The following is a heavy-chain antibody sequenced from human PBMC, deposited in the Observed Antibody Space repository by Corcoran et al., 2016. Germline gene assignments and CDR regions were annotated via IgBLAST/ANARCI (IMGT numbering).Heavy chain of an antibody. CDR3: ARERSGITAYYYGVDV. J-gene: IGHJ6*02. V-gene: IGHV4-61*01. CDR2: IYYSGST. Sequence: QVQLQESGPGLVKPSETLSLTCTVSGGSVSSGSYYWSWIRQPPGKGLESIGYIYYSGSTNYNPSLKSRVTISLDTSKNQFSLSLSSVTAADTAVYYCARERSGITAYYYGVDVWGQGTTVTVSS. D-gene: IGHD1-1*01. CDR1: GGSVSSGSYY.